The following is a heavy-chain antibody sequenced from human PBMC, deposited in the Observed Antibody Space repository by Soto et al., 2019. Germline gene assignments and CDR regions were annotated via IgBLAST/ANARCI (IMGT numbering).Heavy chain of an antibody. CDR1: GFTVSSNY. Sequence: GGSLRLSCAASGFTVSSNYMSWVRQAPGKGLEWVSVIYSGGSTYYADSVKGRFTISRDNSKNTLYLQMNSLRAEDTAVYYCARDLEVVPAAIGPGGYYYGMDVWGQGTTVTVS. V-gene: IGHV3-53*01. CDR2: IYSGGST. J-gene: IGHJ6*02. D-gene: IGHD2-2*01. CDR3: ARDLEVVPAAIGPGGYYYGMDV.